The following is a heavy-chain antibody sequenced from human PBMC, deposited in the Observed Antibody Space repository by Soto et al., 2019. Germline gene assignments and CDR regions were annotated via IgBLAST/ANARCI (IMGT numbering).Heavy chain of an antibody. CDR2: IWYDGSNK. J-gene: IGHJ6*03. CDR3: AKDSEFGGMDV. V-gene: IGHV3-33*06. CDR1: GFTFSSYG. Sequence: QVQLVESGGGVVQPGRSLRLSCAASGFTFSSYGMHWVRQAPGKGLEWVAVIWYDGSNKYYADSVKGRFTISRDNSKITVNLEMNSVRAEDTAVYYCAKDSEFGGMDVWGKGTTVTVSS. D-gene: IGHD3-16*01.